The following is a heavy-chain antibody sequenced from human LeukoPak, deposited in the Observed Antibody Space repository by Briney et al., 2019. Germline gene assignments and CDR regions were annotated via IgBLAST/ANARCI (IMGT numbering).Heavy chain of an antibody. D-gene: IGHD3-10*01. Sequence: GASVKVSCKASGYTFTNYAVHWVRQAPGQRLEWMGWINAGNDNTKYSQKFQGRVTITRDTSASTAYMELSSLRPEDTAVYYCASHCGSGNLVDYWGQGTLVTVSS. CDR1: GYTFTNYA. CDR3: ASHCGSGNLVDY. V-gene: IGHV1-3*01. J-gene: IGHJ4*02. CDR2: INAGNDNT.